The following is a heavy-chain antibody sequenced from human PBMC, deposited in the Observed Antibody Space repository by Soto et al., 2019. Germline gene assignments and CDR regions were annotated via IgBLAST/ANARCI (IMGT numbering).Heavy chain of an antibody. J-gene: IGHJ6*02. V-gene: IGHV4-31*03. D-gene: IGHD3-10*01. Sequence: QVQLQESGPGLVKPSQTLSLTCTVSGGSISSGGYYWSWIRQHPGKGLDWIGYIYYIGSTYYNPSLKSRVTISVDTSKNQFSLKLSSVTAADTAVYYCARDLRFRGFYGMDVWGQGTTVTVSS. CDR2: IYYIGST. CDR1: GGSISSGGYY. CDR3: ARDLRFRGFYGMDV.